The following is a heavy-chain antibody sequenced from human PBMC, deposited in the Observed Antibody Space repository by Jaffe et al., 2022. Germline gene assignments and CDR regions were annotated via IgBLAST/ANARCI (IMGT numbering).Heavy chain of an antibody. Sequence: QVQLQESGPGLVKPSETLSLTCTVSGGSISSYYWSWIRQPPGKGLEWIGYIYYSGSTNYNPSLKSRVTISVDTSKNQFSLKLSSVTAADTAVYYCARWRPPVATASLGEDAFDIWGQGTMVTVSS. V-gene: IGHV4-59*01. CDR1: GGSISSYY. CDR2: IYYSGST. CDR3: ARWRPPVATASLGEDAFDI. D-gene: IGHD5-12*01. J-gene: IGHJ3*02.